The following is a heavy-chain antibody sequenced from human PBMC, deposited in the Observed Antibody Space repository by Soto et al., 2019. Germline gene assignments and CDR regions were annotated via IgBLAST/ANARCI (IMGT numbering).Heavy chain of an antibody. CDR2: FDPEDGET. CDR1: GYTLTELS. D-gene: IGHD3-9*01. J-gene: IGHJ3*02. CDR3: ERDSEKLRYFDWLPWDDESFDI. Sequence: ASVKVSCKVSGYTLTELSMHWVRQAPGKGLEWMGGFDPEDGETNYAQKLQGRVTMTTDTSTSTAYMELRSLRSDDTAVDYCERDSEKLRYFDWLPWDDESFDIWGQGKMVTVSS. V-gene: IGHV1-24*01.